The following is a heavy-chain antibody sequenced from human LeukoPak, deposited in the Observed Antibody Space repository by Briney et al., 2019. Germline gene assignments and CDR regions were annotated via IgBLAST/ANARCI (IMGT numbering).Heavy chain of an antibody. D-gene: IGHD2-21*02. CDR1: GFTFDDYA. CDR2: ISGDGGYT. Sequence: PGGSLRLSCAASGFTFDDYAIHWVRQAPGKGLEWVSLISGDGGYTYFTDSVKGRFTISRDNSKNSLYLQMNSLRADDSALYYCAKTRGDSHAFDIRGQGTMVTVSS. V-gene: IGHV3-43*02. J-gene: IGHJ3*02. CDR3: AKTRGDSHAFDI.